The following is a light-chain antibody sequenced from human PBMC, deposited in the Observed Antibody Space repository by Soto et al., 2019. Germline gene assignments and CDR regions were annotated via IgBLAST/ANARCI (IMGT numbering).Light chain of an antibody. Sequence: QSVLTQPASVSASPGQSITISCTGTSSDVGGSNFVSWYQQHPGKPPKLIIYDVATRPSGVSNRFSGSKSGSTASLIISRLQTEDEADYYCVSFTSSTTYVFGSGPKLIVL. J-gene: IGLJ1*01. CDR3: VSFTSSTTYV. CDR1: SSDVGGSNF. CDR2: DVA. V-gene: IGLV2-14*03.